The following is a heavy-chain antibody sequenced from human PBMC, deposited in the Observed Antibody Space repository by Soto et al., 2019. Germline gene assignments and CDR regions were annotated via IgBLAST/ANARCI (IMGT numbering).Heavy chain of an antibody. V-gene: IGHV4-4*02. J-gene: IGHJ5*02. CDR1: GDSINNSHW. Sequence: SETLSLTCAVSGDSINNSHWWSWVRQTPGKGLEWIGETYHSGTTNYNPSLKTRVTISIDKSKNQFSLRMNSVTAADTAVYYCAREVNSSPARGPNWFDPWGQGTLVTVSS. CDR3: AREVNSSPARGPNWFDP. D-gene: IGHD6-13*01. CDR2: TYHSGTT.